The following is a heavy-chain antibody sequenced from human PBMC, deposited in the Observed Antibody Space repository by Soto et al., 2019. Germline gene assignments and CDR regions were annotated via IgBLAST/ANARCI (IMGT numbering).Heavy chain of an antibody. CDR2: VNPNSGNT. CDR3: ARDLEDTAMIRKPYYYYGMDV. CDR1: GYTFTNYD. D-gene: IGHD5-18*01. J-gene: IGHJ6*02. V-gene: IGHV1-8*01. Sequence: ASVKVSCKASGYTFTNYDINWVRQAPGQGLEWMGWVNPNSGNTGYAQMFQGRVTMTTNTSTSTAYMELSRLRSDDTAVYYCARDLEDTAMIRKPYYYYGMDVCGQGTTVTVSS.